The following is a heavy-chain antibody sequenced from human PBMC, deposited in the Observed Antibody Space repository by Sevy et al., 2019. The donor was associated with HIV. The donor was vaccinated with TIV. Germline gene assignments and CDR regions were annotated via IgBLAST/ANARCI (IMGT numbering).Heavy chain of an antibody. CDR2: IYGSGGTT. CDR1: GFTFITYA. CDR3: AGARYDGSGSFDAFDI. V-gene: IGHV3-23*01. Sequence: GGSLRLSCKPSGFTFITYAMNWVRQAPGKGLEWVSTIYGSGGTTYYADSVKGRFTISRDNSKNTLYLQMDSLRTEDTAIYYCAGARYDGSGSFDAFDIWCQGTMVTVSS. D-gene: IGHD3-22*01. J-gene: IGHJ3*02.